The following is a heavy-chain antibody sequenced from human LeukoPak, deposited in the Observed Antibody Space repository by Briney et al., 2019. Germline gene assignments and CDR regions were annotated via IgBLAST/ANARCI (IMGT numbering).Heavy chain of an antibody. V-gene: IGHV3-30-3*01. D-gene: IGHD3-10*01. CDR2: ISYDGSNK. J-gene: IGHJ3*02. CDR1: GFTFSSYA. CDR3: AKAAGGPVLLWFGEPDLAFDI. Sequence: PGGSLRLSCAASGFTFSSYAMHWVRQAPGKGLEWVAVISYDGSNKYYADSVKGRFTISRDNSKNTLYLQMNSLRAEDTAVYYCAKAAGGPVLLWFGEPDLAFDIWGQGTMVTVSS.